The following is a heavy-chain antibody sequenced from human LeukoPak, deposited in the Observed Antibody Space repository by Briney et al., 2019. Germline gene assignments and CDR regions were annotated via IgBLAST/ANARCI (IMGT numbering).Heavy chain of an antibody. CDR1: GGTFSRFT. V-gene: IGHV1-69*13. Sequence: SVKVSCKASGGTFSRFTISWVRQAPGQGFEWMGGVTPMFGTANYAQKLQGRVTITADESTSTAYMELSSLRSEDTAVYYCARGPASGSYFCCDYWGQGTLVTVSS. J-gene: IGHJ4*02. D-gene: IGHD1-26*01. CDR2: VTPMFGTA. CDR3: ARGPASGSYFCCDY.